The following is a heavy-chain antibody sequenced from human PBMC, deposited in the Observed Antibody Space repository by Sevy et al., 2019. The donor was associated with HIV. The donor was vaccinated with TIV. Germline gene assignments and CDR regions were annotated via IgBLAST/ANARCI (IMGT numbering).Heavy chain of an antibody. Sequence: GGSLRLSCAASGFTFSNYAMSWVRQTPGKGLEWVSAIGGSADATYYTDSVKGRFTISRDNSKNTVYLQMNSLRAEDTAVYYCVKEVSQYSYSDYWGQGTLVTVSS. CDR3: VKEVSQYSYSDY. V-gene: IGHV3-23*01. CDR1: GFTFSNYA. CDR2: IGGSADAT. D-gene: IGHD5-18*01. J-gene: IGHJ4*02.